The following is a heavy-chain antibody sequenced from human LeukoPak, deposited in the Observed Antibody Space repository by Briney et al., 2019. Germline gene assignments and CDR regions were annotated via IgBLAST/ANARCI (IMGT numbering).Heavy chain of an antibody. V-gene: IGHV4-34*01. D-gene: IGHD6-13*01. CDR3: ATYSAGFDI. CDR2: INHRGST. J-gene: IGHJ3*02. CDR1: GGSFSDYY. Sequence: PSETLSLTCAVYGGSFSDYYWTWTRQPPGKGLEWIGEINHRGSTHYNPSLKSRVTISVGTSKKQFSLKLSSVTAADTAVYYCATYSAGFDIWGQGTVVTVSS.